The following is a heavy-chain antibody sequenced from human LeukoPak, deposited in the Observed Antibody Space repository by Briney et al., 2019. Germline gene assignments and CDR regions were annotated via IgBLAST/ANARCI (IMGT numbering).Heavy chain of an antibody. CDR2: INPNSGGT. CDR3: ARVTVKPNWFDP. V-gene: IGHV1-2*02. J-gene: IGHJ5*02. CDR1: GCTFTVYY. D-gene: IGHD4-17*01. Sequence: ASVKVSCKASGCTFTVYYILWVRLAPGQGLEWMGWINPNSGGTNYAQKFQGRVTMTRDTSISTAYMELSRLRSDDTAVYYCARVTVKPNWFDPWGQGTLVTVSS.